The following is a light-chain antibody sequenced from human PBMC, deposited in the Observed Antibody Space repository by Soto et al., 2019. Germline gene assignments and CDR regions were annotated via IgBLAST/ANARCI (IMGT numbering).Light chain of an antibody. CDR1: QSITNW. V-gene: IGKV1-5*01. J-gene: IGKJ5*01. Sequence: DIQMTQSPSTLPASVGDRVTITCRASQSITNWLAWYQQKPGKAPKLLIYDASSLESGVPSRFSGSGSGTEFTLTISSLQPDDYATYYCQHYDSSSATFGQGTRLEIK. CDR3: QHYDSSSAT. CDR2: DAS.